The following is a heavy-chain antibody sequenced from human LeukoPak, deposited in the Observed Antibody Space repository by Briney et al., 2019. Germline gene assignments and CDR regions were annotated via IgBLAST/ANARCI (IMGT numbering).Heavy chain of an antibody. J-gene: IGHJ4*02. CDR2: INSDGSST. CDR3: ARGQIAVAGQFYY. CDR1: GFTFSSYW. V-gene: IGHV3-74*01. Sequence: GGPLRLSCAASGFTFSSYWMHWVRQAPGKGLVWVSRINSDGSSTRYADSVKGRFTISRDNAKNTVYLQMNSLRAEDTAVYYCARGQIAVAGQFYYWGQGTLVTVSS. D-gene: IGHD6-19*01.